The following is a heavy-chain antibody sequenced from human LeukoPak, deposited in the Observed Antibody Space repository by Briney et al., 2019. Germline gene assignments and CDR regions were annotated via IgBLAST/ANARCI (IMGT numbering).Heavy chain of an antibody. CDR2: FDPEDGET. Sequence: ASVKVSCKVSEYTLNELSMHWVRQAPGKGLEWMGGFDPEDGETICAEKFQGRVTMTEDTATDTAYMELNSLSSEDTAVYYCSSSGVEEWQGLHFWGQGTLVTVSS. D-gene: IGHD3-3*01. V-gene: IGHV1-24*01. J-gene: IGHJ4*02. CDR3: SSSGVEEWQGLHF. CDR1: EYTLNELS.